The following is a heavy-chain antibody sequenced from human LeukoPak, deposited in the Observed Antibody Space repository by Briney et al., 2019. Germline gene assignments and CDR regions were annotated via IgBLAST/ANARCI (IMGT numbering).Heavy chain of an antibody. D-gene: IGHD3-22*01. CDR1: GFTFSSYA. Sequence: PGGSLRLSCAASGFTFSSYAMHWVRQAPGKGLEWVAVISYDGSNKYYADSVKGRFTISRDNSKNTLYLQMNSLRAEDTAVYYCARGGITMIVVVYNWGQGTLVTVSS. CDR2: ISYDGSNK. J-gene: IGHJ4*02. CDR3: ARGGITMIVVVYN. V-gene: IGHV3-30*04.